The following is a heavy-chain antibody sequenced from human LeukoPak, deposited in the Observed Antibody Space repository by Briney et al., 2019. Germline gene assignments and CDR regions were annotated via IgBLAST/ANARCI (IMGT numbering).Heavy chain of an antibody. Sequence: ASVKVSCKASGYTFTSYGISWVRQAPGQGLEWMGWISAYNGNTNYAQKLQGRVTMTTDTSTSKAYMGLRSLRSDDTAVYYCARAGSGGLYDAFDIWGQGTMVTVSS. CDR2: ISAYNGNT. D-gene: IGHD3-10*01. CDR3: ARAGSGGLYDAFDI. J-gene: IGHJ3*02. CDR1: GYTFTSYG. V-gene: IGHV1-18*01.